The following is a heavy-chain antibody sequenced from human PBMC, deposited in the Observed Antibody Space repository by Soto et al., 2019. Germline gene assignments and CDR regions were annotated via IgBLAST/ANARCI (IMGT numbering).Heavy chain of an antibody. D-gene: IGHD6-13*01. V-gene: IGHV3-23*01. J-gene: IGHJ3*02. CDR2: ISGSGGST. CDR1: GFTFSSYA. Sequence: GGSLRLCCAASGFTFSSYAMSGVRQDPGKGLEWVSAISGSGGSTYYADSVKGRFTISRDNSKNTLYLQMNSLRAEDTAVYYCAKIAAAGDAFDIWGQGTMVTVSS. CDR3: AKIAAAGDAFDI.